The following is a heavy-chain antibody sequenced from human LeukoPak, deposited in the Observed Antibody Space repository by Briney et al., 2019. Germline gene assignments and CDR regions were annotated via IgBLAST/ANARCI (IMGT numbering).Heavy chain of an antibody. Sequence: ASVKVSCKVSGYTLTELSMHWVRQAPGKGLEWMGGFDPEDGETIYAQKFQGRVTMTEDTSTDTAYMELSSLRSEDTAVYYCATDPPNKVNTALDYWGQGTLVTVSS. CDR1: GYTLTELS. D-gene: IGHD4-17*01. J-gene: IGHJ4*02. CDR3: ATDPPNKVNTALDY. V-gene: IGHV1-24*01. CDR2: FDPEDGET.